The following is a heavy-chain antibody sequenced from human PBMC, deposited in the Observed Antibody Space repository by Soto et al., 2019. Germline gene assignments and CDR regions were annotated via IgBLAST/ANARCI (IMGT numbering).Heavy chain of an antibody. D-gene: IGHD4-17*01. V-gene: IGHV1-69*12. Sequence: QVQLVQSGAEVKKPGSSVKVSCKASGGTFSSYAISWVRQAPGQGLEWMGGIIPIFGTANYAQKFQGRVTITADESTSTAYMELSSLRSEDTAVYYCARVCCLRYGDYPYYFDYWGQGTLVTVSS. CDR1: GGTFSSYA. CDR2: IIPIFGTA. J-gene: IGHJ4*02. CDR3: ARVCCLRYGDYPYYFDY.